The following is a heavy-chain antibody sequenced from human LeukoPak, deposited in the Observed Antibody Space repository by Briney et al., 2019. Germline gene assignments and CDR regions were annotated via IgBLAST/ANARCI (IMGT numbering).Heavy chain of an antibody. D-gene: IGHD3-10*01. CDR2: VNRKGGST. CDR1: GFTFDDYG. V-gene: IGHV3-20*04. CDR3: ARANITMVRGVITYYGMDV. Sequence: RSGGSLRLSCAASGFTFDDYGMSWVRQAPGKGLEWVSGVNRKGGSTGYADSVKGRFTISRDNAKNSLYLQMNSLRAEDTALYYCARANITMVRGVITYYGMDVWGQGTTVTVSS. J-gene: IGHJ6*02.